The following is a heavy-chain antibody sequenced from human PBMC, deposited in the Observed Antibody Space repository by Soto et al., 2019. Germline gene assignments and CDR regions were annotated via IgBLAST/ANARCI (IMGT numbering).Heavy chain of an antibody. CDR3: ARGGGYDSFDY. J-gene: IGHJ4*02. CDR2: ISHLEST. V-gene: IGHV4-30-2*06. D-gene: IGHD5-12*01. Sequence: SETLSLTCTVSGASISYGGFSWSWIRQSPGKGLEWIGYISHLESTYFHPSFKSRLTMSIDRTRNQFSLKLSSVTAADMAVYYCARGGGYDSFDYSGQGVLVTV. CDR1: GASISYGGFS.